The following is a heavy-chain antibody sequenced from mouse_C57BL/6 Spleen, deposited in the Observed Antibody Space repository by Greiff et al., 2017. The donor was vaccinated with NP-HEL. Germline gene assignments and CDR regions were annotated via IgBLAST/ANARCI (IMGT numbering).Heavy chain of an antibody. CDR1: GFTFSDYY. V-gene: IGHV5-16*01. CDR3: ARIPLSTTVVAYYAMDY. Sequence: EVKLMESEGGLVQPGSSMKLSCTASGFTFSDYYMAWVRQVPEKGLEWVANINYDGSSTYYLDSLKSRFIISRDNAKNILYLQMSSLKSEDTATYYCARIPLSTTVVAYYAMDYWGQGTSVTVSS. J-gene: IGHJ4*01. D-gene: IGHD1-1*01. CDR2: INYDGSST.